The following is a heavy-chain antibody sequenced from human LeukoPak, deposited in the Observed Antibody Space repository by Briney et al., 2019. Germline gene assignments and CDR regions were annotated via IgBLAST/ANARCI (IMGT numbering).Heavy chain of an antibody. Sequence: SVKVSCKASGGTFSSYAISWVRQAPGQGLEWMGGIIPIFGTANYAQKFQGRVTITADESTSTAYMELSSLRSEDTAVYYCARDRVPGSSIAVAPFDYWGQGTLVTVSS. V-gene: IGHV1-69*13. CDR1: GGTFSSYA. D-gene: IGHD6-19*01. CDR2: IIPIFGTA. J-gene: IGHJ4*02. CDR3: ARDRVPGSSIAVAPFDY.